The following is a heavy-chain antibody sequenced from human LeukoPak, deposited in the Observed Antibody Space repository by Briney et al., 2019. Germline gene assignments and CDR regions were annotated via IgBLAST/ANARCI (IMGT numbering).Heavy chain of an antibody. Sequence: GSLRLSCAASGFTFSSYWMHWVRQAPGKGLVWVSRINTDGSSTSYADSVKGRFTISRDNAKNTLYLQMNSLRAEDTAVYYCARAVRGTVQLGYWGQGTLVTVSS. CDR3: ARAVRGTVQLGY. CDR1: GFTFSSYW. D-gene: IGHD1-1*01. J-gene: IGHJ4*02. CDR2: INTDGSST. V-gene: IGHV3-74*01.